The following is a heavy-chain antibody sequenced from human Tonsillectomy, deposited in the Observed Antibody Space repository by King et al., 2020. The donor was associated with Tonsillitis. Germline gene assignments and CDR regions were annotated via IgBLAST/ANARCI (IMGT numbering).Heavy chain of an antibody. CDR1: GYPFTNAEMG. Sequence: TLKESGPVLVKPTETLTLTCTVSGYPFTNAEMGVSWIRQPPGKALEWLAHIFSNAEKSYSTSLKSRLTISKDTSKRQVVLTMTNMKPVDTATYYCARIIGERGGYPDYWGQGSLVTVPS. CDR2: IFSNAEK. D-gene: IGHD3-22*01. J-gene: IGHJ4*02. CDR3: ARIIGERGGYPDY. V-gene: IGHV2-26*01.